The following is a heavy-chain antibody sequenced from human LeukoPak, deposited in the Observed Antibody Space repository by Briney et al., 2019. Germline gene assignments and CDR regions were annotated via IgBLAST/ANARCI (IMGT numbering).Heavy chain of an antibody. CDR3: ARARGYCSGGSCFDGMDV. CDR2: IWYDGSNK. D-gene: IGHD2-15*01. CDR1: GFTFSRYG. V-gene: IGHV3-33*08. J-gene: IGHJ6*02. Sequence: GGSLRLSCAASGFTFSRYGMHWVRQAPGKGLEWVAVIWYDGSNKYYADSVKGRFTISRDNSKNTLYLQMNSLRAEDTAVYYCARARGYCSGGSCFDGMDVWGQGTTVTVSS.